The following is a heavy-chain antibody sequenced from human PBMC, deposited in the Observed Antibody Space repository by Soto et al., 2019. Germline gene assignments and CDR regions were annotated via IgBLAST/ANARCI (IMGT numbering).Heavy chain of an antibody. Sequence: VESLKISCNGSGYSFTSYWIGWVRQMPWKGLEWMGIIYPGDSDTRYSPSFQGQVTISADKSISTAYLQWSSLKASDTAMYYCARRYYYDSSVYDAFDIWGQGTMVTVSS. CDR3: ARRYYYDSSVYDAFDI. CDR1: GYSFTSYW. J-gene: IGHJ3*02. V-gene: IGHV5-51*01. CDR2: IYPGDSDT. D-gene: IGHD3-22*01.